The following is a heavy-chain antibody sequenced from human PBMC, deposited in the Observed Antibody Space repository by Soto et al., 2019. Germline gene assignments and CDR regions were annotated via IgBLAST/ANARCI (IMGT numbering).Heavy chain of an antibody. CDR3: ARDVTRGGAFDV. J-gene: IGHJ3*01. D-gene: IGHD3-10*01. CDR2: SYSGGIT. Sequence: SETLSLTCIVSGGSFSSYFWTWIRQPPGKGLEWLGYSYSGGITNYNPSLKSRVTISLDTSKNQFSLRLDSVTAAGTALYFCARDVTRGGAFDVWGLGTMVTVSS. CDR1: GGSFSSYF. V-gene: IGHV4-59*01.